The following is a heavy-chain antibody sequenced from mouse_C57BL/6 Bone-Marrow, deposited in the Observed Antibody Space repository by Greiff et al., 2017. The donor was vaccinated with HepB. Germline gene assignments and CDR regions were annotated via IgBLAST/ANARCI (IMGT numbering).Heavy chain of an antibody. CDR2: IYPGSGST. CDR1: GYTFTSYW. Sequence: QVQLQQPGAELVKPGASVKMSCKASGYTFTSYWITWVKQRPGQGLEWIGDIYPGSGSTNYNEKFKSKATLTVDTSTSTAYMQLSSLTYEDSAFYYCARDSTSTVVAPGFAYWGQGTLVTVSA. V-gene: IGHV1-55*01. CDR3: ARDSTSTVVAPGFAY. J-gene: IGHJ3*01. D-gene: IGHD1-1*01.